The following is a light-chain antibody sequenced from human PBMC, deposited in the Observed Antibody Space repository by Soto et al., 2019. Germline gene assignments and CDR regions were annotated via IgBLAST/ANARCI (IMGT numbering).Light chain of an antibody. V-gene: IGLV2-14*01. Sequence: QSALTQPASVSGSPGQSITISCTGTSRDVGGYNYVSWHQQHPGKAPKLPIYDVSSRPSGVSNPFCASKSGNTASLTISGLQAEDDADYYCRSYTGSSTRVYGTGTKLSVL. CDR1: SRDVGGYNY. J-gene: IGLJ1*01. CDR2: DVS. CDR3: RSYTGSSTRV.